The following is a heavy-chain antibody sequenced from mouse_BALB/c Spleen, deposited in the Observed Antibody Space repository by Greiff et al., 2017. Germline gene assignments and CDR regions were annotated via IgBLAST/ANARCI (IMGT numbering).Heavy chain of an antibody. D-gene: IGHD2-4*01. CDR2: ISSGGSYT. Sequence: DVMLVESGGGLVQPGGSRKLSCAASGFTFSSYTMSWVRQTPEKRLEWVATISSGGSYTYYPDSVKGRFTISRDNAKNTLYLQMSSLKSEDTAMYCCTRDGDYDYWGQGTTLTVSS. J-gene: IGHJ2*01. CDR3: TRDGDYDY. CDR1: GFTFSSYT. V-gene: IGHV5-6-4*01.